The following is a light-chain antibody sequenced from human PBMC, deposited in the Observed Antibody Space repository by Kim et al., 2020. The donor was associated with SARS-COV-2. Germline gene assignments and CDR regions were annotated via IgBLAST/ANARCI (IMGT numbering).Light chain of an antibody. V-gene: IGLV3-21*01. CDR2: YNT. Sequence: SYELTQPPSVSVAPGETARITCGGNNIGSKSVHWYQQKSGQAPVVVIYYNTDRPSGIPERFSGSNAGNTATLTISRVEAGDEADYFCQVWVSDSNQWVFGGGTQLTVL. J-gene: IGLJ3*02. CDR1: NIGSKS. CDR3: QVWVSDSNQWV.